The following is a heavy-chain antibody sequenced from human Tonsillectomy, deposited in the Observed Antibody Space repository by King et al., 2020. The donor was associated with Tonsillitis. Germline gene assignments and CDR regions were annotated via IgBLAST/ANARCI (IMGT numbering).Heavy chain of an antibody. CDR3: ASTRIDCAAFDV. Sequence: VQLVESGGGVVQPGRSLRLSCSASGFTFSSYGMHWVRQAPGKGLEGVAVIWYDGSNKYYADSVKGRFTISRDNSKNTLYLQMNSLRAAETAVYYCASTRIDCAAFDVWGQGTMVTVSS. J-gene: IGHJ3*01. D-gene: IGHD2-21*02. V-gene: IGHV3-33*01. CDR1: GFTFSSYG. CDR2: IWYDGSNK.